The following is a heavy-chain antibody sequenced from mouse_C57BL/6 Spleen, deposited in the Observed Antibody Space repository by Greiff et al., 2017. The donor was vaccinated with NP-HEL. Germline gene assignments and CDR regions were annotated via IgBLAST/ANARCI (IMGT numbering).Heavy chain of an antibody. CDR2: IWTGGGT. CDR1: GFSLTSYA. CDR3: ARKGAITTVVATGYFDV. J-gene: IGHJ1*03. D-gene: IGHD1-1*01. Sequence: QVQLQQSGPGLVAPSQSLSITCTVSGFSLTSYAISWVRQPPGKGLEWLGVIWTGGGTNYNSALKSRLSISKDNSKSQVFLKMNSLQTDDTARYYCARKGAITTVVATGYFDVWGTGTTVTVSS. V-gene: IGHV2-9-1*01.